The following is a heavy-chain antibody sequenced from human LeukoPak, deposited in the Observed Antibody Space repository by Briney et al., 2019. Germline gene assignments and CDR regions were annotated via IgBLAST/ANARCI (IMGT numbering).Heavy chain of an antibody. CDR1: GGSFSGYY. D-gene: IGHD3-10*01. CDR3: ARARTMVRAPYYYFDY. V-gene: IGHV4-34*01. CDR2: INHSGST. Sequence: PSETLSLTCAVYGGSFSGYYWSWIRQPPGKGLEWIGEINHSGSTNYNPSLKSRVTISVDTSKNQFSPKLSSVTAADTAVYYCARARTMVRAPYYYFDYWGQGTLVTVSS. J-gene: IGHJ4*02.